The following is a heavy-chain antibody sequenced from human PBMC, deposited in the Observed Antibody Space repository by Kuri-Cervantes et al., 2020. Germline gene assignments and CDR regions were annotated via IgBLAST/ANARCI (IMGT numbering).Heavy chain of an antibody. D-gene: IGHD5-12*01. Sequence: ASVKVSCKASGYTFTGYYMHWVRQAPGQGLEWMGWINPNSGGTNYAQKFQGWVTMTRDTSISTAYMELSSLRSEDTAVYYCVRPARGYSGYDWAEDAFDIWGQGTMVTVSS. CDR1: GYTFTGYY. CDR2: INPNSGGT. V-gene: IGHV1-2*04. J-gene: IGHJ3*02. CDR3: VRPARGYSGYDWAEDAFDI.